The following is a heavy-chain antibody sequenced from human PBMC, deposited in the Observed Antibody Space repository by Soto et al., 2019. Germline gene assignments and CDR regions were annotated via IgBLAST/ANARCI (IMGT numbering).Heavy chain of an antibody. D-gene: IGHD3-10*01. CDR3: ARNGGTMVRGAARGYWFDP. CDR1: GGSISSYY. J-gene: IGHJ5*02. CDR2: IYTSGST. Sequence: QVQLQESGPGLVKPSETLSLTCTVSGGSISSYYWSWIRQPAGKGLEWIGRIYTSGSTNYNPSLKSRVTMSVDTSKNQFSLKLSFVTAADTAVYYCARNGGTMVRGAARGYWFDPWGQGTLVTVSS. V-gene: IGHV4-4*07.